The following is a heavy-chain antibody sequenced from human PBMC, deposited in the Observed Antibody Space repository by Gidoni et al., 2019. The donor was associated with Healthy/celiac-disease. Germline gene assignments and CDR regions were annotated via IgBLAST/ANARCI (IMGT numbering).Heavy chain of an antibody. D-gene: IGHD5-18*01. CDR2: IRSKAYGGTT. V-gene: IGHV3-49*03. J-gene: IGHJ4*02. Sequence: EVQLVESGGGLVQPGRSLRLSCTASGFTFGDYAMSWFRQAPGKGLEWVGFIRSKAYGGTTEYAASVKGRFTISRDDSKGIAYLQMNGLKTEDTAVYYCTRDSKTAMVTGFDYWGQGTLVTVSS. CDR3: TRDSKTAMVTGFDY. CDR1: GFTFGDYA.